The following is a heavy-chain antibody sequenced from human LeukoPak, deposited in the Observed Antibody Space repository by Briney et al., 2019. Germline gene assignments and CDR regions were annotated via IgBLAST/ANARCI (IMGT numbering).Heavy chain of an antibody. J-gene: IGHJ6*03. D-gene: IGHD6-19*01. CDR3: ARAGTYYYYHMDV. Sequence: GESLKISCKGSGYSFTSYWIGWVRQMPGKGLEWMGIIHPGDSDTRYNPSFQGQVTISADKSISTAYLQWSSLKASDTAIYYCARAGTYYYYHMDVWGKGTTVTVFS. CDR2: IHPGDSDT. CDR1: GYSFTSYW. V-gene: IGHV5-51*01.